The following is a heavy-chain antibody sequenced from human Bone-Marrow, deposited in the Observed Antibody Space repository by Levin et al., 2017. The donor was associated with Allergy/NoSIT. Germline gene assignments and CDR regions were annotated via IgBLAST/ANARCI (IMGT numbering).Heavy chain of an antibody. J-gene: IGHJ4*02. Sequence: GGSLRLSCAASGFSFSNYAMGWVRQAPGKGLEWVSVITGSGGSTYYPRSVKGRFTISRDTSKNTVSLQLNSLRGDDTAVYYCAKDRVYYYGSGTYYTFASWGQGTLVSVSS. CDR1: GFSFSNYA. CDR3: AKDRVYYYGSGTYYTFAS. CDR2: ITGSGGST. D-gene: IGHD3-10*01. V-gene: IGHV3-23*01.